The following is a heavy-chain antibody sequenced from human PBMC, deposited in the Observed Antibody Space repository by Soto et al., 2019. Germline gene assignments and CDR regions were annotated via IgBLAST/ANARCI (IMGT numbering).Heavy chain of an antibody. CDR2: ISSSSTI. V-gene: IGHV3-48*01. Sequence: GGSLRLSCAASGFTFISYSMNWVRQAPGKGLEWLSYISSSSTIYYADSVKGRFTISRDNAKNSLYLQMNSLRAEDTAVYYCARKTYTGNDYWGQGTLVTVSS. J-gene: IGHJ4*02. CDR1: GFTFISYS. CDR3: ARKTYTGNDY. D-gene: IGHD5-18*01.